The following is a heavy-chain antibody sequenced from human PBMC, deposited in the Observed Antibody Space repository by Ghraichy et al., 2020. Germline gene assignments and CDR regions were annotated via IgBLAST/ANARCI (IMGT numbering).Heavy chain of an antibody. CDR2: VHPSGTS. J-gene: IGHJ4*02. D-gene: IGHD2-2*01. CDR1: GESFSGDY. Sequence: SQTLSLTCAVYGESFSGDYYSWIRQPPGMGLEWIGEVHPSGTSYYNPSLKSRVTISQDASKNQFSLKLTSVTAAETAMYYCARGMDQAKIGYWGQGTLVTVSS. V-gene: IGHV4-34*01. CDR3: ARGMDQAKIGY.